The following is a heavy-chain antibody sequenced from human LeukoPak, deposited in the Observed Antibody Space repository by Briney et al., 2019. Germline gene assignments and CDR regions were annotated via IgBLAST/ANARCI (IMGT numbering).Heavy chain of an antibody. V-gene: IGHV4-31*03. Sequence: SETLSLTCTVSGGSISSGGYYWSWIRQHPGKGLEWIGYIYYSGSTYYNPSLKSRVTISVDTSKNQFSLKLSSVTAADTAVYHCAGYHDSSGYYLGWGQGTLVTVSS. CDR1: GGSISSGGYY. CDR3: AGYHDSSGYYLG. D-gene: IGHD3-22*01. CDR2: IYYSGST. J-gene: IGHJ4*02.